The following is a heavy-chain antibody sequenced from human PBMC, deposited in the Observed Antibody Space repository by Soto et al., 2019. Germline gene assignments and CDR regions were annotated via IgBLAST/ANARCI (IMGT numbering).Heavy chain of an antibody. CDR1: GGSISSGGYY. J-gene: IGHJ6*02. CDR3: ERGSMVGGMDV. D-gene: IGHD2-15*01. V-gene: IGHV4-31*03. CDR2: IYYSGST. Sequence: PSETLSLTCTVSGGSISSGGYYWSWIRQHPGKGLEWIGYIYYSGSTYYNPSLKSRVTISVDTSKNQFSLKLSSVTAADTAVYYCERGSMVGGMDVWGQGTTVTVSS.